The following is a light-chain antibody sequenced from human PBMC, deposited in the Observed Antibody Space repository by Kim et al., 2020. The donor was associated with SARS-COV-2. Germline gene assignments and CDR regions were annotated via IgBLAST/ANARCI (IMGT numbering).Light chain of an antibody. J-gene: IGLJ1*01. V-gene: IGLV3-19*01. CDR2: GDN. CDR3: CSRDSSAKDYV. CDR1: SLRRAY. Sequence: ALGQTVGITCQGDSLRRAYASCCQQKPGRAPILVMSGDNDRPSGIPDRFSGSSSGSTASLTITGAQAEDEADYYCCSRDSSAKDYVFGTGTKVTVL.